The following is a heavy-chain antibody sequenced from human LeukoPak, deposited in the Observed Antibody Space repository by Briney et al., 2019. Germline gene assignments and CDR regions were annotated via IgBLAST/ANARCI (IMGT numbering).Heavy chain of an antibody. CDR2: IYHSGST. CDR3: AGTPIKAGYSSGWYDFDY. D-gene: IGHD6-19*01. V-gene: IGHV4-30-2*01. J-gene: IGHJ4*02. Sequence: PSQTLSLTCAVSGGSISSGGYSWSWIRQPPGKGLEWIAYIYHSGSTYYNPSLKSRVTMSVDTSKNQFSLKLSSVTAADTAVYYCAGTPIKAGYSSGWYDFDYWGQGTLVTVSS. CDR1: GGSISSGGYS.